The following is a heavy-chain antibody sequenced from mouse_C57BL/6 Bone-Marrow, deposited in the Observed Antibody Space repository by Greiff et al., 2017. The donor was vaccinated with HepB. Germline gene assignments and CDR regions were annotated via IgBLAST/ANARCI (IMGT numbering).Heavy chain of an antibody. CDR2: IYPGSGST. Sequence: QVQLQQPGAELVKPGASVKMSCKASGYTFTSYWITWVKQRPGQGLEWIGDIYPGSGSTNYNEKFKSKATLTGDTSSSTAYMQLSSLTSEDSAVYYCARSFDYWGQGTTLTVSS. CDR1: GYTFTSYW. CDR3: ARSFDY. V-gene: IGHV1-55*01. J-gene: IGHJ2*01.